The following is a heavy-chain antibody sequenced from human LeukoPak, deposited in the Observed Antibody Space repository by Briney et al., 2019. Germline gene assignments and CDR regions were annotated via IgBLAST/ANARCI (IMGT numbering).Heavy chain of an antibody. J-gene: IGHJ6*04. CDR1: GFTFSSYE. CDR3: AELGITMIGGV. Sequence: KAGGSLRLSCAASGFTFSSYEMNWVRQAPGKGLEWVSYISRRSTYIYYADSVKGRFTISKDNAKNSLYLQMNSLRAEDTAVYYCAELGITMIGGVWGKGTTVTISS. D-gene: IGHD3-10*02. CDR2: ISRRSTYI. V-gene: IGHV3-21*05.